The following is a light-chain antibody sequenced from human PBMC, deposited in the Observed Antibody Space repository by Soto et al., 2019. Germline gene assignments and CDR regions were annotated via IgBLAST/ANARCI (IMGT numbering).Light chain of an antibody. CDR1: QGVGGQS. CDR2: DTS. V-gene: IGKV3-20*01. Sequence: VLTQSPCSLSVSAGERATISCRASQGVGGQSLAWYQQRPGQAPRLLIYDTSSWATGIPDRFSGSGSGTDFTLTISRLEPADFAVYYCQQYQNSPWTFGQGTKLEI. J-gene: IGKJ1*01. CDR3: QQYQNSPWT.